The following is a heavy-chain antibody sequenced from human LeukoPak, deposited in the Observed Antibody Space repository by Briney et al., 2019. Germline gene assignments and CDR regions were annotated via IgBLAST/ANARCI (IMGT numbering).Heavy chain of an antibody. CDR2: ISPYNGNT. V-gene: IGHV1-18*01. Sequence: GASVKVSCKASGYTFTSHGISWVRQAPGQGLEWMGWISPYNGNTNYVQKFQGRIIMTTDVSTSTAYMELRSLTSDDTAVYYCARGGTTLVRGAPTPLYYHYYYMDVRGKGTTVTVSS. D-gene: IGHD3-10*01. CDR3: ARGGTTLVRGAPTPLYYHYYYMDV. CDR1: GYTFTSHG. J-gene: IGHJ6*03.